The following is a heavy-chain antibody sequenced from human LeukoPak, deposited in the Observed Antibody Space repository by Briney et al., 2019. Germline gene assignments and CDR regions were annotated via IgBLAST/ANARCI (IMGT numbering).Heavy chain of an antibody. D-gene: IGHD1-26*01. V-gene: IGHV3-23*01. J-gene: IGHJ3*02. CDR3: AKDGINNTRMYDALDI. CDR1: GFIFSKYA. CDR2: IGGDGSGT. Sequence: GGSLRLSCAASGFIFSKYAMIWVRQAPGKGLEWVSVIGGDGSGTFYADSVKGRFTISRDNSKNTLFLQMNAVRVDDTAVYYCAKDGINNTRMYDALDIWGQGTTVTVSS.